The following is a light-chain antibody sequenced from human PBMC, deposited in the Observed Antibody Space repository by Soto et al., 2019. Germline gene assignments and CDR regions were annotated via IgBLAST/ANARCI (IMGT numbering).Light chain of an antibody. CDR2: EVT. J-gene: IGLJ1*01. CDR1: SRDIGNYNY. Sequence: QSVLTQPGSVSGSPGQSITISCTGTSRDIGNYNYVSWYQHQPGKAPKLMIYEVTSRPSGVSDRFSGSKSGMTASLTISGLQPEDEADYFCASYRSANTLVVFGTGTKVTVL. CDR3: ASYRSANTLVV. V-gene: IGLV2-14*01.